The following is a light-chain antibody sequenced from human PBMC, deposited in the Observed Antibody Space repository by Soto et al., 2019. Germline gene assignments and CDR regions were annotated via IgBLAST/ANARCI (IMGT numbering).Light chain of an antibody. CDR3: QQYNSYSLT. J-gene: IGKJ4*01. V-gene: IGKV1-5*03. CDR1: QSISSW. Sequence: DIQMTQSPSTLSASVGDRVTITCRASQSISSWLAWYQQKPGKAPKLLIYKASSLESGVPSRYSGSGSGTEFTLTISSLQPDDFATYYCQQYNSYSLTFGGGTKVEIK. CDR2: KAS.